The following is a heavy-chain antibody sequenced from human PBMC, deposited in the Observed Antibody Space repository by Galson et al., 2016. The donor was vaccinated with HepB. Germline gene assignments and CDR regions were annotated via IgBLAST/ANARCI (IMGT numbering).Heavy chain of an antibody. J-gene: IGHJ6*02. CDR1: GFMFSAYV. V-gene: IGHV3-11*01. CDR3: VRGDYGFDI. CDR2: ISARSDVI. Sequence: SLRLSCAASGFMFSAYVMAWIRQTPEKGLQRVAYISARSDVIYHVDSVEGRFTISRDNAQSSLFLQMNSLRVEDSAIYYCVRGDYGFDIWGQGTTVTVSS. D-gene: IGHD3-3*01.